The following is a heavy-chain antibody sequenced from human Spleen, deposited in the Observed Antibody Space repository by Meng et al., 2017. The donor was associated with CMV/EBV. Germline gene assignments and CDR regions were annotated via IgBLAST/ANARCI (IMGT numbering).Heavy chain of an antibody. J-gene: IGHJ2*01. CDR1: GFTVSNNY. V-gene: IGHV3-23*03. CDR2: IYSGGSST. CDR3: AKLIRVAARPPYWYFDL. D-gene: IGHD6-6*01. Sequence: ESLKISCAASGFTVSNNYVNWVRQAPGKGLEWVSVIYSGGSSTYYADSVKGRFTISRDNSKNTLYLQMNSLRAEDTAVYYCAKLIRVAARPPYWYFDLWGRGTLVTVSS.